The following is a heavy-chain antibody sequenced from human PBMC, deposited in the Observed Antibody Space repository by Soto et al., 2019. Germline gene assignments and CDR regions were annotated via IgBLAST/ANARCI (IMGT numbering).Heavy chain of an antibody. CDR1: GFTFSSYA. CDR3: AKRRGAGGHFDY. V-gene: IGHV3-23*01. J-gene: IGHJ4*02. D-gene: IGHD2-15*01. CDR2: VSIGGST. Sequence: GGSLRLSCAASGFTFSSYAMGWVRQGPGKGLEWVAVVSIGGSTHYADSVTRRFTISIDNSKNTLSLQMYSMTAEDTAVYFCAKRRGAGGHFDYWGQGALVTVSS.